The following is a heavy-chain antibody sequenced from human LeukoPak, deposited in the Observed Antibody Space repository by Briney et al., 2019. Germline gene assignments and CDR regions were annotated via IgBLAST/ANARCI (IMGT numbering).Heavy chain of an antibody. J-gene: IGHJ3*02. CDR1: GFTFRSYW. CDR3: ARIGYSNWGDALDI. CDR2: IKQDGGEK. Sequence: GGSLRLSCAASGFTFRSYWMTWVRQAPGKGLEWVANIKQDGGEKYYVDSVKGRFTISRDNAKNSLYLQMNSLRAEDTAVYYCARIGYSNWGDALDIWGQGTMVTVSS. D-gene: IGHD6-13*01. V-gene: IGHV3-7*02.